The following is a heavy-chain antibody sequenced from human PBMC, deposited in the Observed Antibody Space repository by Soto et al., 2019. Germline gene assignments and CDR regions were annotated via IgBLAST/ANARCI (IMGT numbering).Heavy chain of an antibody. J-gene: IGHJ4*02. V-gene: IGHV4-31*03. CDR1: GGSISSGGYY. CDR2: IYYSGST. D-gene: IGHD5-18*01. CDR3: ARVNTAMVTLDY. Sequence: SETLSLTCTVSGGSISSGGYYWSWIRQHPGKGLEWIGYIYYSGSTYYNPSLKSRVTISVDTSKNQFSLKLSSVTAADTAAYYCARVNTAMVTLDYWGQGTLVTVSS.